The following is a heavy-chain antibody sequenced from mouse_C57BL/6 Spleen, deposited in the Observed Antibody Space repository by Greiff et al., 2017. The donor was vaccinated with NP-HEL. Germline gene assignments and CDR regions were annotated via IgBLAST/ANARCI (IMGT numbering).Heavy chain of an antibody. J-gene: IGHJ1*03. Sequence: EVKVVESGGGLVKPGGSLKLSCAASGFTFSDYGMHWVRQAPEKGLEWVAYISSGSSTIYYADTVKGRFTISRDNAKNTLFLQMTSLRSEDTAMYYCARPYYYGSSHGGYFDVWGTGTTVTVSS. CDR2: ISSGSSTI. V-gene: IGHV5-17*01. CDR1: GFTFSDYG. D-gene: IGHD1-1*01. CDR3: ARPYYYGSSHGGYFDV.